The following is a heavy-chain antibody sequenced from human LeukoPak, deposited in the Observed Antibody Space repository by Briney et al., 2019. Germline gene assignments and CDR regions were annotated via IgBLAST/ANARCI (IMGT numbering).Heavy chain of an antibody. CDR1: GGTFSSYA. CDR3: ARSPLSMIVVVSYYFDY. Sequence: SVKVSCKASGGTFSSYAISWVRQAPGQGLEWMGGIIPIFGTANYAQKFQGRVTITADESTSTAYMELSSLRSEDTAVYYCARSPLSMIVVVSYYFDYWGQGTLVTVSS. V-gene: IGHV1-69*13. J-gene: IGHJ4*02. CDR2: IIPIFGTA. D-gene: IGHD3-22*01.